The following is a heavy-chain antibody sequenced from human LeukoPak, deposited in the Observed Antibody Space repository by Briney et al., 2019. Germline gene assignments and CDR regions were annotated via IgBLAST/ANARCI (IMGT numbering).Heavy chain of an antibody. CDR1: GYTFTSYY. V-gene: IGHV3-66*01. Sequence: SCKASGYTFTSYYMHWVRQAPGKGLEWVSVIYSGGSTYYADSVKGRFTISRDNSKNTLYLQMNSLRAEDTAVYYCARDLEYDSSGYYYEYWGQGTLVTVSS. D-gene: IGHD3-22*01. CDR3: ARDLEYDSSGYYYEY. J-gene: IGHJ4*02. CDR2: IYSGGST.